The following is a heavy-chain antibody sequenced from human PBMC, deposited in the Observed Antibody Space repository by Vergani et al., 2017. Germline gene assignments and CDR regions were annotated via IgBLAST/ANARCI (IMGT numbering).Heavy chain of an antibody. J-gene: IGHJ4*02. V-gene: IGHV6-1*01. CDR3: YSSGWYLGIPFDY. D-gene: IGHD6-19*01. CDR2: TYYRSKWYN. Sequence: QVQLQQSGPGLVKPSQTLSLTCAISGDSVSSNSAAWNWIRQSPSRGLEWLGRTYYRSKWYNDYAVSVKSRITINPDTSKNQFSLQLSSVTAADTAVYYCYSSGWYLGIPFDYWGQGTLVTVSS. CDR1: GDSVSSNSAA.